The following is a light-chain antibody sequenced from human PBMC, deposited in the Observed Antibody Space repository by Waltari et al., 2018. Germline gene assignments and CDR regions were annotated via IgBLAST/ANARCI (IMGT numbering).Light chain of an antibody. J-gene: IGLJ3*02. CDR2: GST. CDR3: QSYDTSLSVV. V-gene: IGLV1-40*01. Sequence: QSVLTQPPSVSGAPGQRVTISCTGSGSNIRAGYDVHWYQQPPRAAPKLLIYGSTSRPLGVPDRFFGSTSGTSASLVIIGLQAEDEGDYYCQSYDTSLSVVFGGGTKLTVL. CDR1: GSNIRAGYD.